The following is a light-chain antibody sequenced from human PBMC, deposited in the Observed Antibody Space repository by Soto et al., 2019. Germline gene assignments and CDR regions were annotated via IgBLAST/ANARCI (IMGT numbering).Light chain of an antibody. CDR1: QDIRNF. Sequence: DIQMTQSPTSLSASVGDRVTITCRASQDIRNFVAWYQQKPGKAPKLLIYAASTLQSGVPSRFSGSGSGTDFTITSNSLQPEDVATYSCQKYCSVPVFGPGTKVEIK. V-gene: IGKV1-27*01. CDR2: AAS. CDR3: QKYCSVPV. J-gene: IGKJ3*01.